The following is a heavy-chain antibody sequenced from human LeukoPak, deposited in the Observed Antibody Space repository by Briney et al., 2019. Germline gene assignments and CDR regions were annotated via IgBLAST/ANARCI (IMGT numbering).Heavy chain of an antibody. V-gene: IGHV4-34*01. J-gene: IGHJ1*01. CDR2: INHTGRT. CDR1: GGSFSGYY. CDR3: ARRGKDLSEYFQY. Sequence: PSDTLSLTCAVYGGSFSGYYWSWIRHPPRKGLEWIGEINHTGRTNYNTPPTSRVTISVYTSKNQFSLKLCALTPAETALYFSARRGKDLSEYFQYWGQGTLVTVSS.